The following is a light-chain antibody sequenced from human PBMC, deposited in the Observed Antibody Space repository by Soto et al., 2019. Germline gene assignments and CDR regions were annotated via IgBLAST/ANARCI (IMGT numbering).Light chain of an antibody. CDR2: SDS. CDR3: ATWEDSLNGWV. V-gene: IGLV1-44*01. CDR1: SSNIGSNT. Sequence: QSVLTQSPSASGTPGQRVTISCSGSSSNIGSNTVDWYQQLPGTAPKLLIYSDSQRPSGVPDRFSGSKSGTSASLAISGLQSEDEADYYCATWEDSLNGWVFGGGTKLTVL. J-gene: IGLJ3*02.